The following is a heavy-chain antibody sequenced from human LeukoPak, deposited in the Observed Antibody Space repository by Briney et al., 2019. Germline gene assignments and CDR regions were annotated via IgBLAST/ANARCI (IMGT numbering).Heavy chain of an antibody. J-gene: IGHJ4*02. Sequence: ASVKVSCKASGYTFTGYYMHWVRQAPGQGLEWMGWINPNSGGTNYAQKFQGRVTMTRDTSISTAYMELSRLRSDDTAVYYYAREGMDTAMVNPNDFDYWGQGALVTVST. D-gene: IGHD5-18*01. V-gene: IGHV1-2*02. CDR1: GYTFTGYY. CDR2: INPNSGGT. CDR3: AREGMDTAMVNPNDFDY.